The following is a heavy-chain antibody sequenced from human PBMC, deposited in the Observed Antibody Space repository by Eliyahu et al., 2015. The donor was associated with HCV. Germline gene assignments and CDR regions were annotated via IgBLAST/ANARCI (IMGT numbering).Heavy chain of an antibody. CDR2: IWSDGSEK. J-gene: IGHJ4*02. V-gene: IGHV3-33*08. CDR1: GFIFSXYG. CDR3: AREKEEFYDFWSGSGGLFDL. D-gene: IGHD3-3*01. Sequence: QVHLVESGGGVVQPGRSLRLSCAASGFIFSXYGMXWVRQAPGKGPEWVAFIWSDGSEKYYGDSVKGRFTISRDNSENTLFLHMSSLSADDTAVYFCAREKEEFYDFWSGSGGLFDLWGQGILVTVSS.